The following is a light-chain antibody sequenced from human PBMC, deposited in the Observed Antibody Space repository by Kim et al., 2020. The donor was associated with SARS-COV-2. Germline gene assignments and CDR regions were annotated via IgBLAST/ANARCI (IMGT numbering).Light chain of an antibody. J-gene: IGKJ4*01. CDR1: QDISSW. V-gene: IGKV1-12*01. CDR2: AAS. CDR3: QQANSFPLT. Sequence: ASVGDSVTITCRASQDISSWLAWYQQKPGKAPRLLIFAASSLQSGVPSRFSGSESGTDFTLTISSLQPEDFATYYCQQANSFPLTFGGGTKVDIK.